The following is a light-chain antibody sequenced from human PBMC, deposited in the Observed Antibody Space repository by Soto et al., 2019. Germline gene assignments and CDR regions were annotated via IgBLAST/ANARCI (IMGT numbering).Light chain of an antibody. CDR1: QDVTNF. CDR2: KAS. Sequence: DFQLTQSPSSRSASVVDRVTIAFQANQDVTNFLNWYQYKPGKAPKLLIYKASSLEYEVPSRFSGSGSGTEFTLSISSLQSDDFATYYRQQYHSYPWTFGQGTKV. CDR3: QQYHSYPWT. V-gene: IGKV1-5*03. J-gene: IGKJ1*01.